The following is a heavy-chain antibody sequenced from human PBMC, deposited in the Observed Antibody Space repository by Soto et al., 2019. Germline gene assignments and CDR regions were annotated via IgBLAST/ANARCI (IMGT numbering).Heavy chain of an antibody. J-gene: IGHJ4*02. CDR1: GGSISSYY. V-gene: IGHV4-59*01. D-gene: IGHD3-22*01. Sequence: SETLSLTCTVSGGSISSYYWSWIPQPPGKGLEWIAYIYYTGSTNYNPSLKSRVTLSADTSKNQFSLKLISVTAADTAMYYCARVDSSGSYFDYWGQGTLVTVSS. CDR2: IYYTGST. CDR3: ARVDSSGSYFDY.